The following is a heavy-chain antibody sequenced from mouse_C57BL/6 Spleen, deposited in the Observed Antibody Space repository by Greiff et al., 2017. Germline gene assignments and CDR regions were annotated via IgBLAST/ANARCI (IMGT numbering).Heavy chain of an antibody. D-gene: IGHD1-1*01. V-gene: IGHV1-62-2*01. Sequence: QVQLQQSGAELVKPGASVKLSCKASGYTFTEYTIHWVKQRSGQGLEWIGWFYPGSGSIKYNEKFKDKATLTADKSSSTVYMELSRLTSEDSAVXYCARHEEELRSVGGYIDGWGTGTTVTVSS. CDR3: ARHEEELRSVGGYIDG. J-gene: IGHJ1*03. CDR1: GYTFTEYT. CDR2: FYPGSGSI.